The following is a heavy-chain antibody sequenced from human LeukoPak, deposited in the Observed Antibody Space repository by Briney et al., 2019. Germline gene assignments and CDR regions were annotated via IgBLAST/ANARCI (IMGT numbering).Heavy chain of an antibody. J-gene: IGHJ1*01. V-gene: IGHV3-15*01. D-gene: IGHD3-16*01. CDR3: TPGIWEHGDYLSFY. Sequence: VGSLRLSCAASGFTFSNAWMSWVRQAPGKGLEWVGRIKSKTDGETTDFAAPVKARFTISRDESKNTLSLQMNRLRTDETAVYYCTPGIWEHGDYLSFYWGQGTLVTVSS. CDR2: IKSKTDGETT. CDR1: GFTFSNAW.